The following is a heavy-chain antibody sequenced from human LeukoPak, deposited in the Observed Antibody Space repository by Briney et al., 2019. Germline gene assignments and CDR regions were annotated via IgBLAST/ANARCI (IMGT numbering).Heavy chain of an antibody. Sequence: GGSLRLSCAASGFTYHDFAMHWVRQAPGKGLEWVAAISWNSDNIDYADSVKGRFTIYRDNDMNSLYLEMASLRVEDSALYYCVKSGGYYYMDAWGKGTPATVSS. CDR1: GFTYHDFA. CDR2: ISWNSDNI. CDR3: VKSGGYYYMDA. J-gene: IGHJ6*03. D-gene: IGHD3-16*01. V-gene: IGHV3-9*01.